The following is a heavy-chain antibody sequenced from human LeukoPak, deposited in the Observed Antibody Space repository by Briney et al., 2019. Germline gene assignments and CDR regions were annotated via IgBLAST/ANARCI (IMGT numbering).Heavy chain of an antibody. CDR1: GYIFTSYD. J-gene: IGHJ6*02. CDR3: ARDGGAENNYYYGMDV. D-gene: IGHD3-3*01. V-gene: IGHV1-2*04. Sequence: ASVKVSCKASGYIFTSYDINWVRQAPGQGLEWMGWINPNSGGTNYAQKFQGWVTMTRDTSISTAYMELSRLRSDDTAVYYCARDGGAENNYYYGMDVWGQGTTVTVSS. CDR2: INPNSGGT.